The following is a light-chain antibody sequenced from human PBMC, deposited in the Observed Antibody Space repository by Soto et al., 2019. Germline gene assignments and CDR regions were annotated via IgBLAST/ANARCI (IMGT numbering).Light chain of an antibody. CDR1: SSDVGGYNY. Sequence: QSALTQPASVSGSPGQSITISCTGTSSDVGGYNYVSWYQQHPGKSPKLMIYEVSNRLSGVSNRFAGSKSGNTASLTISGLQAEDEADYYCNSYTSSSTWVFGGGTQLTVL. CDR2: EVS. J-gene: IGLJ3*02. CDR3: NSYTSSSTWV. V-gene: IGLV2-14*01.